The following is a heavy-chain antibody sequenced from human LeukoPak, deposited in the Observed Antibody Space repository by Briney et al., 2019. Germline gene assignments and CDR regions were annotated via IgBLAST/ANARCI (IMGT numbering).Heavy chain of an antibody. CDR3: ARAEGYGGELDS. Sequence: PGGPLRLSCAASGFTFDDYGMSWVRQAPGKGLEWVSGINWNGGSTGYADSVKGRFTISRDNAKNSLYLQMNSLRAEDTAVYYCARAEGYGGELDSWGQGTLVTVSS. J-gene: IGHJ4*02. CDR2: INWNGGST. D-gene: IGHD4-23*01. V-gene: IGHV3-20*04. CDR1: GFTFDDYG.